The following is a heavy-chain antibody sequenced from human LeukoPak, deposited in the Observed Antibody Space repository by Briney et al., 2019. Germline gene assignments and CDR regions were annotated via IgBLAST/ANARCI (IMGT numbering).Heavy chain of an antibody. D-gene: IGHD3-10*01. V-gene: IGHV3-66*01. J-gene: IGHJ6*02. Sequence: GGSLRLSCAASGFTVTNNYMSWVRQAPGKGLEWVSVIYAGGTTSYADSVKGRFTISRDSSKNTIYLQMNSLRAEDTAVYYCAREGYASGTRYGMDVWGQGTTVTVSS. CDR3: AREGYASGTRYGMDV. CDR1: GFTVTNNY. CDR2: IYAGGTT.